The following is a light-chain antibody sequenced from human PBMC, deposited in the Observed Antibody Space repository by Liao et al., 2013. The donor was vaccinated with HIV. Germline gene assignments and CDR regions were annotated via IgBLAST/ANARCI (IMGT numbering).Light chain of an antibody. Sequence: SYELTQPPSVSVSPGQTARITCSGDALPKQYAYWYQQKPGQAPVLLIYKDSERPSGIPERFSGSNSDDTATLTISGAQATDEADYYCQTWDVSIAVFGAGTKLTVL. CDR2: KDS. CDR1: ALPKQY. V-gene: IGLV3-25*02. J-gene: IGLJ2*01. CDR3: QTWDVSIAV.